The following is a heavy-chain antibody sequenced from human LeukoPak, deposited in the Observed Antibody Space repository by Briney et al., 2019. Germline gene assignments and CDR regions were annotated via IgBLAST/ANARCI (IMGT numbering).Heavy chain of an antibody. J-gene: IGHJ5*02. CDR1: GASIATINTY. D-gene: IGHD6-13*01. V-gene: IGHV4-39*07. Sequence: SETRSPPCTVSGASIATINTYWGGTRHPPGKGLEWIGNIFYSGSTYYSPSLRSRVTISVDTSKNQFSLKLSSVTAADTAVYYCAREGDSSSVGWFDPWGQGTLVTVSS. CDR3: AREGDSSSVGWFDP. CDR2: IFYSGST.